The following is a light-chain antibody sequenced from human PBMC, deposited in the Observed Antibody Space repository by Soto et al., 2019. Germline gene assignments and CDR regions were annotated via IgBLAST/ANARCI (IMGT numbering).Light chain of an antibody. J-gene: IGKJ5*01. CDR1: QSVGTR. CDR3: QHYQSGHPIT. V-gene: IGKV3-20*01. Sequence: EILLKQSPDSLSLSPGERATLSCRAAQSVGTRLAWYQHKTGQAPRLLISGASSRATGIPDRFTGSGSETSFTLTISRLEPEDFALYYCQHYQSGHPITFGQGTRLEIK. CDR2: GAS.